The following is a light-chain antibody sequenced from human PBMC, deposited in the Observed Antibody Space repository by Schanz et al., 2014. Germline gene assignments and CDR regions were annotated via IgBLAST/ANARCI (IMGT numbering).Light chain of an antibody. CDR1: QSVSSW. Sequence: IQMTQSPSTLSASVGDRVTITCRASQSVSSWLAWYQQKPGKAPKLLIYSASSLQSGVPSRFSGTGYGTGFTLTIASLQPEDFATYYCLQDFNYPRTFGQGTKVQI. CDR3: LQDFNYPRT. J-gene: IGKJ1*01. V-gene: IGKV1-6*01. CDR2: SAS.